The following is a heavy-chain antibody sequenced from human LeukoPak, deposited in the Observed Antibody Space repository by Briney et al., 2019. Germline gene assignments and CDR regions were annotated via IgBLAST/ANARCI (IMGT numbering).Heavy chain of an antibody. J-gene: IGHJ6*03. CDR2: IIPIFGTA. Sequence: SVKVSCKASGGTFSSYAINWVRQAPGQGLEWVGRIIPIFGTANYAQKFQGRVTITTDESTSTAYMELSSLRSEDTAVYYCARGVSGYQGYYNMDVWDKGATVTVSS. V-gene: IGHV1-69*05. CDR3: ARGVSGYQGYYNMDV. CDR1: GGTFSSYA. D-gene: IGHD3-22*01.